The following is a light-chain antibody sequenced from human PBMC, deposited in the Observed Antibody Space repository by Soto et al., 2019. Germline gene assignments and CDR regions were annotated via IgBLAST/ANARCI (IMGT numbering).Light chain of an antibody. V-gene: IGKV1-5*01. CDR2: DVS. CDR3: QHTTDFT. Sequence: MQFTPSASTLSASVGNPVTMTCRSSSKWLAWYQKKPGKAPKLLIYDVSNLERGVPPRFSGSTSGAESTLTITGLQPDDLGTYYCQHTTDFTLGQGTKVDIK. J-gene: IGKJ2*01. CDR1: SSSKW.